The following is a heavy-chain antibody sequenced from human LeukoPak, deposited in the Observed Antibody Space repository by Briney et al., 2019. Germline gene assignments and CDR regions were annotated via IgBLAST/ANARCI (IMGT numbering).Heavy chain of an antibody. D-gene: IGHD6-6*01. CDR1: GYTFTGYY. CDR3: ARYRSFGSSGNWFDP. CDR2: INPNSGGT. J-gene: IGHJ5*02. V-gene: IGHV1-2*02. Sequence: ASVKVSCKASGYTFTGYYMHWVRQAPGQGLEWMGWINPNSGGTNYAQKFQGRVTMTRDTSISTAYMELSRLRSDDTAVYYCARYRSFGSSGNWFDPWGQGTLVTVSS.